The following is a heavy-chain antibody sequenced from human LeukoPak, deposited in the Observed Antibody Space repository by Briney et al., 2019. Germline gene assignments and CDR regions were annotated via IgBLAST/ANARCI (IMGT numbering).Heavy chain of an antibody. CDR2: ISSSSSHT. D-gene: IGHD4-17*01. J-gene: IGHJ4*02. Sequence: GGSLRLSCVMSGFTLSSFTMHWVRQAPGKGLEWVASISSSSSHTYYADSLEGRFIISRDNAKNSLSLQMDSLSADDTAVYYCARLKTTVTTVHDYWGQGTLVTVSS. V-gene: IGHV3-21*06. CDR1: GFTLSSFT. CDR3: ARLKTTVTTVHDY.